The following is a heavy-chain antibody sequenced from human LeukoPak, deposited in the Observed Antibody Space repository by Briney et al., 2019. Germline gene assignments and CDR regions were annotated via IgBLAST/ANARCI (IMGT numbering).Heavy chain of an antibody. D-gene: IGHD3-16*01. V-gene: IGHV1-69*05. CDR3: ARVTFSASRGIQYYFDY. J-gene: IGHJ4*02. CDR2: IIPIFGTA. Sequence: ASVNVSCKASGGTFSSYAISSVRQAPGQGLEWMGGIIPIFGTANYAQKFQGRVTITTDESTSTAYMELSSLRSEDTAVYYCARVTFSASRGIQYYFDYWGQGTLVTVSS. CDR1: GGTFSSYA.